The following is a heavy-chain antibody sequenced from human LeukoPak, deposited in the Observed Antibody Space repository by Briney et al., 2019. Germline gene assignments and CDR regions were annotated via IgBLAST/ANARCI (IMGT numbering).Heavy chain of an antibody. D-gene: IGHD4/OR15-4a*01. Sequence: GGSLRLSCAASGFTVSSNYMSWVRQAPGKGLEWFSVIYSGGSTYYADSVKGRFTISRDNSKNTLYLQMNSLRAEDTAVYYCARGPNYAETYFDYWGQGTLVTVSS. CDR3: ARGPNYAETYFDY. CDR1: GFTVSSNY. CDR2: IYSGGST. V-gene: IGHV3-53*01. J-gene: IGHJ4*02.